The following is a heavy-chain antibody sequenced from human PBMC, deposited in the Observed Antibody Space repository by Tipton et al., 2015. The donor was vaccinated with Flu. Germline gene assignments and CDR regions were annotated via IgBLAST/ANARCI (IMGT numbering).Heavy chain of an antibody. J-gene: IGHJ4*02. V-gene: IGHV4-38-2*01. Sequence: GSLRLSCSVSTFSVSGIVYWGWIRQPPGKGLEWLGSFYPSGTSYYNPSLKSRVTISLDTSKGHSSLNLRSVTAGDTAVYYCARLEGAFEGGHCIGSNCWINFWGQGTLVTASS. CDR3: ARLEGAFEGGHCIGSNCWINF. D-gene: IGHD2-15*01. CDR2: FYPSGTS. CDR1: TFSVSGIVY.